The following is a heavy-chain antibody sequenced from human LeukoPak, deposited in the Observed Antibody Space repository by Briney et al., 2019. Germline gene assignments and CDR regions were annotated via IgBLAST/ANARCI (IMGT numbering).Heavy chain of an antibody. D-gene: IGHD5-12*01. CDR1: GDSVSFSY. CDR3: ARVENSGYYYYYGMDV. J-gene: IGHJ6*02. CDR2: IYYSGST. Sequence: PSETLSLTCAVSGDSVSFSYWSWIRQPPGKGLEWIGYIYYSGSTNYNPSLKSRVTISVDTSKNQFSLKLSSVTAADTAVYYCARVENSGYYYYYGMDVWGQGTTVTVSS. V-gene: IGHV4-59*08.